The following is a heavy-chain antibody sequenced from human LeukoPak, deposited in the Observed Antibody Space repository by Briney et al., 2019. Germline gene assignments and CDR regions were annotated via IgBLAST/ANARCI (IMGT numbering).Heavy chain of an antibody. CDR2: IKQDGSQR. CDR3: ARGFCSSGRCSKYDY. J-gene: IGHJ4*02. V-gene: IGHV3-7*01. CDR1: RFTFSNYW. Sequence: GGSLRLSCAASRFTFSNYWMSWVRQVPGKGLEWVAKIKQDGSQRYYVDSVTGRFTISRDNAKNSLYLQMNSLRADDTAIYYCARGFCSSGRCSKYDYWGQGTLVTVSS. D-gene: IGHD2-15*01.